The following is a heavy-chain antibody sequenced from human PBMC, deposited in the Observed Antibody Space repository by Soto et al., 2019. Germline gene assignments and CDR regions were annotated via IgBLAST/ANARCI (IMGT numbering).Heavy chain of an antibody. CDR2: INAGNGNT. J-gene: IGHJ5*02. CDR1: GYTFTSYA. V-gene: IGHV1-3*01. D-gene: IGHD3-9*01. Sequence: ASVKVSCKASGYTFTSYAMHWVRQAPGQRLEWMGWINAGNGNTKYSQKFQGRVTITRDTSASTAYMELSSLRSEDTAVYYCARSSLGDILTGYNWFDPWGQGTLVTVSS. CDR3: ARSSLGDILTGYNWFDP.